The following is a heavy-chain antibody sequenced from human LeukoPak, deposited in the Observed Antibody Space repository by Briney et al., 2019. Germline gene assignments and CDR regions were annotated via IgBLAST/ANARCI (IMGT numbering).Heavy chain of an antibody. CDR3: ARGRGSDIWAAAGSGFKY. CDR2: IIPILGIA. Sequence: GASVKVSCKASGGTFSSYAISWVRQAPGQGLEWMGRIIPILGIANYAQKFQGRVTITADKSTSTAYMELSSLRSEDTAVYYCARGRGSDIWAAAGSGFKYWGQGTLVTVSS. V-gene: IGHV1-69*04. J-gene: IGHJ4*02. D-gene: IGHD6-13*01. CDR1: GGTFSSYA.